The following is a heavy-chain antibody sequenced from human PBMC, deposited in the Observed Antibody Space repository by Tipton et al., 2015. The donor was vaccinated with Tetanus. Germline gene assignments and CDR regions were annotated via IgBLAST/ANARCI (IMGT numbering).Heavy chain of an antibody. CDR2: LWFDGGDE. D-gene: IGHD2-15*01. V-gene: IGHV3-33*08. Sequence: SLRLSCAGSGFNFGGYGMHWVRQAPGKGLEWVAVLWFDGGDEYYADSVKGRFTISRDNSKNTVYLQMNSLRAEDTAVYYCARELDCSGGGCYSYGLDVWGQGTTVTVSS. CDR3: ARELDCSGGGCYSYGLDV. J-gene: IGHJ6*02. CDR1: GFNFGGYG.